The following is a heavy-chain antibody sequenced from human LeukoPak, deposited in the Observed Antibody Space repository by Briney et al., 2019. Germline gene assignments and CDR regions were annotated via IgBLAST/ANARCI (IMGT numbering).Heavy chain of an antibody. Sequence: SETLSLTCSVSGYPISSGYYWGWIWQPPGKGLEWIGSIYHSGSTYYNPSLKSRVTISVDTSKNQFSLKLSSVTAADTAVYYCARSREGWSYYYYYMDVWGKGTTVTVSS. CDR1: GYPISSGYY. CDR2: IYHSGST. V-gene: IGHV4-38-2*02. D-gene: IGHD2-15*01. CDR3: ARSREGWSYYYYYMDV. J-gene: IGHJ6*03.